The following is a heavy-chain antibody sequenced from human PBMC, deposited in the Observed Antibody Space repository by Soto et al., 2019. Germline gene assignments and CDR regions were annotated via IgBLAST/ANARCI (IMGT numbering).Heavy chain of an antibody. Sequence: EVQLVESGGGLVKPGGSLRLSCAASGFTFSKYAMSWVRLAPGKGLEWVSSISANGGITDYADSVKGRFTISRDNFQNILSLQMDSLTGDDTALYCCAKDKYTDSVRQVWIFDYWGRGTLVTVSS. CDR3: AKDKYTDSVRQVWIFDY. CDR2: ISANGGIT. CDR1: GFTFSKYA. J-gene: IGHJ2*01. V-gene: IGHV3-23*04. D-gene: IGHD1-1*01.